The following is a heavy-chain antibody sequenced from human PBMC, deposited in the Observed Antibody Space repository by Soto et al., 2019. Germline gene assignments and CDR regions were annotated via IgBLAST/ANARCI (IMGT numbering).Heavy chain of an antibody. D-gene: IGHD1-26*01. CDR1: NASITSSGYY. J-gene: IGHJ4*02. Sequence: QVQLQESGPRLVEASQTLSLTCTVSNASITSSGYYWCWVRQPPGKRLEWIGYIYHSGSTFYSSSLQSRLTMSVDTSKNQFSLTLRSVTAADTAVYHRARMSGTYYVPDYWGQGTLVTVSS. V-gene: IGHV4-31*03. CDR2: IYHSGST. CDR3: ARMSGTYYVPDY.